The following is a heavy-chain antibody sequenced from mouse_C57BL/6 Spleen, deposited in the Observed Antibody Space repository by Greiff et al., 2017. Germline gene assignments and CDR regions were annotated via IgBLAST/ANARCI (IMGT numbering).Heavy chain of an antibody. CDR3: ARSYYYGSSPSYAMDY. CDR2: INPNNGGT. J-gene: IGHJ4*01. Sequence: VQLQQSGPELVKPGASVKMSCKASGYTFTDYNMHWVKQSHGKSLEWIGYINPNNGGTSYNQKFKGKATLTVNKSSSTAYMELRSLTSEDSAVYYCARSYYYGSSPSYAMDYWGQGTSVTVSS. V-gene: IGHV1-22*01. D-gene: IGHD1-1*01. CDR1: GYTFTDYN.